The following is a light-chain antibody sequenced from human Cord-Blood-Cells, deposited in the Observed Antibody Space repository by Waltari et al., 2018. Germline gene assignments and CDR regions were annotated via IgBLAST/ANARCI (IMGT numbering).Light chain of an antibody. Sequence: QSVLTQPPSASGTPGQRVTISCSGSSSNIGSNYVYWYQQLPGTAPKLLIYRKNQRPSGVPDRFSGSKSVTSASLAISGLRSEDEADYYCAAWDDSLSGWVFGGGTKLTVL. V-gene: IGLV1-47*01. CDR3: AAWDDSLSGWV. CDR2: RKN. J-gene: IGLJ3*02. CDR1: SSNIGSNY.